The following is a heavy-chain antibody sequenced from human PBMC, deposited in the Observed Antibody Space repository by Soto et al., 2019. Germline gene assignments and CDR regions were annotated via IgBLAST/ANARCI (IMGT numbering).Heavy chain of an antibody. CDR3: ARGPPEHSGREYFQH. CDR2: IWYDGSNK. V-gene: IGHV3-33*01. D-gene: IGHD1-26*01. CDR1: GFTFSSYG. Sequence: GGSLRLSCAASGFTFSSYGMHWVRQAPGKGLEWVAVIWYDGSNKYYADSVKGRFTISRDNSKNTLYLQMNSLRAEDTAVYYCARGPPEHSGREYFQHWVQGTLVTVSS. J-gene: IGHJ1*01.